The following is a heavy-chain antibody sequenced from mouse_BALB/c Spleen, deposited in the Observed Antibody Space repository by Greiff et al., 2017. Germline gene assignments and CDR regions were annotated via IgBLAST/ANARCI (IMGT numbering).Heavy chain of an antibody. CDR1: GYTFTSYN. D-gene: IGHD2-1*01. CDR3: ARLEENGNYEDY. CDR2: IYPGNGDT. Sequence: QVQLQQPGAELVKPGASVKMSCKASGYTFTSYNMHWVKQTPGQGLEWIGAIYPGNGDTSYNQKFKGKATLTADKSSSTAYMQLSSLTSEDSAVYYCARLEENGNYEDYWGQGTTLTVSS. J-gene: IGHJ2*01. V-gene: IGHV1-12*01.